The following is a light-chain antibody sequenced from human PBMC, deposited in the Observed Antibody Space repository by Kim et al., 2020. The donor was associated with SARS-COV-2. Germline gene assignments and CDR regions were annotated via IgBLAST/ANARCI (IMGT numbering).Light chain of an antibody. Sequence: GKTVTSSCPRSSGSIASNYVQWYQQRPGSAPTTVIYEDNQRPSGVPDRFSGSIDSSSNSASPTISGLKTEDEADYYCQSYDSSNWVFGGGTQLTVL. J-gene: IGLJ3*02. CDR3: QSYDSSNWV. V-gene: IGLV6-57*03. CDR2: EDN. CDR1: SGSIASNY.